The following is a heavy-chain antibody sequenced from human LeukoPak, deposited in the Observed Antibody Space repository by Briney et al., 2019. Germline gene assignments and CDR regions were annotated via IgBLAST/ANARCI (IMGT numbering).Heavy chain of an antibody. D-gene: IGHD1-26*01. CDR2: ISASGGST. CDR1: GFTFSSSA. CDR3: AKDQRWESPHYLAP. J-gene: IGHJ5*02. Sequence: TGGSLRLSCAASGFTFSSSAMSWVRQVPGKGLEWVSGISASGGSTYYADSVRGRFTISRDNSKNTLYVQMNSLRDEDTAVYYFAKDQRWESPHYLAPWGQGTLATVS. V-gene: IGHV3-23*01.